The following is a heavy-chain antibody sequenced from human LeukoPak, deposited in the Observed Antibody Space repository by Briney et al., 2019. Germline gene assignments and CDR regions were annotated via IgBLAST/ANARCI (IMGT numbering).Heavy chain of an antibody. Sequence: GGSLRLSCAASGFTFSSYAMHWVRQAPGKGLEWVAVISYDGSNKYYADSVKGRFTISRDNSKNTLYLQLNSLRAEDTAVYYCARVSFCPRCHFDYWGQGTLVTVSS. J-gene: IGHJ4*02. CDR2: ISYDGSNK. V-gene: IGHV3-30-3*01. CDR1: GFTFSSYA. D-gene: IGHD2/OR15-2a*01. CDR3: ARVSFCPRCHFDY.